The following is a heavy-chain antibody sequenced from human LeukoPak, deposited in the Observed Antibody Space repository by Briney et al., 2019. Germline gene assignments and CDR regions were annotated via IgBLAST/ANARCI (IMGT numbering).Heavy chain of an antibody. Sequence: SGGSLRLSCAPSGFPFSSYAMGWVRQAPGKGLEWVSAISGSGGSTYYADSVKGRFTISRDNSKNTLYLQVNSLRAEDTAVYYCARGSPYYFDSWGQGTLVTVSS. CDR3: ARGSPYYFDS. CDR2: ISGSGGST. CDR1: GFPFSSYA. V-gene: IGHV3-23*01. J-gene: IGHJ4*02.